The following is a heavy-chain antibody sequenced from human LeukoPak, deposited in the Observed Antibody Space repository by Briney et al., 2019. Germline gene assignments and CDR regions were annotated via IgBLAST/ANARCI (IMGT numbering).Heavy chain of an antibody. CDR3: TRDRAGTQSWVEFDL. CDR1: GFSISSTY. D-gene: IGHD3-10*01. Sequence: GGSLRLTCAASGFSISSTYMSWVRQAPGKGLEWISLIYTSGSTFYADSVMGRFTISRDNSKNTLFLQLNSLRAEDSAVYYCTRDRAGTQSWVEFDLWGQGTLVTVSS. CDR2: IYTSGST. J-gene: IGHJ5*02. V-gene: IGHV3-66*02.